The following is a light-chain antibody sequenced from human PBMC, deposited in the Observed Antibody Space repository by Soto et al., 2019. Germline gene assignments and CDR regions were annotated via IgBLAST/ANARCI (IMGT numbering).Light chain of an antibody. CDR1: QDIVKS. CDR2: DAS. CDR3: QQFDNLPYT. Sequence: DIQLPQSPSSLSASVGDRVTITCQASQDIVKSLNWYQQKPGSAPNLLIYDASNLQTGVPSRFSGSGSGTDFTFTISSLQPEDFATYYCQQFDNLPYTFGQGTKLEIK. J-gene: IGKJ2*01. V-gene: IGKV1-33*01.